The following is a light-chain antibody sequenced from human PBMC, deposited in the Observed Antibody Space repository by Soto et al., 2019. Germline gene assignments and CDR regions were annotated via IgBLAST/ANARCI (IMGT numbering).Light chain of an antibody. CDR1: QSISIW. J-gene: IGKJ1*01. CDR2: KAS. CDR3: QQYNSYPWT. V-gene: IGKV1-5*03. Sequence: DIQMTQSPSTLSASVRDRVTITCRASQSISIWLAWFQQKPGKAPKLLIYKASSLEYEVPSRFSGSGSGTEFTLSLSSLQPDDFATYYCQQYNSYPWTFGQGTKVEIK.